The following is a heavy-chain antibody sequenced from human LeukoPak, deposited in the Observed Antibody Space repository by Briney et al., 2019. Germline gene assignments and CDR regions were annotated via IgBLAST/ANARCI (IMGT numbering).Heavy chain of an antibody. D-gene: IGHD6-13*01. V-gene: IGHV3-74*01. J-gene: IGHJ3*02. CDR2: ITTDGSGT. CDR1: GFTFGRYW. Sequence: GGSLRLSCADSGFTFGRYWMHWVRQAPGKGLVWVSHITTDGSGTSYADSVKGRFTISRDNAKNTLYLQMNSLRAEDTAVYYCAKDERGEHSTWGAFDIWGQGTMVTVSS. CDR3: AKDERGEHSTWGAFDI.